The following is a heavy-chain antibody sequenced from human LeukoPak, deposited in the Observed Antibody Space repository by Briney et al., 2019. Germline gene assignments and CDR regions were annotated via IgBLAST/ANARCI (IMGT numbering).Heavy chain of an antibody. J-gene: IGHJ6*03. CDR1: GYTFTSCD. D-gene: IGHD3-3*01. Sequence: AVKVACKASGYTFTSCDINWVRQPTAQGMEWMGWMNPNSGNTGYAEKYQRRVTMKGNTSVSTAYMALSSLRSEDSGVFCCARTGGYNYDFCGGGFYYYYYMDVWGKGTTVTVSS. CDR3: ARTGGYNYDFCGGGFYYYYYMDV. V-gene: IGHV1-8*02. CDR2: MNPNSGNT.